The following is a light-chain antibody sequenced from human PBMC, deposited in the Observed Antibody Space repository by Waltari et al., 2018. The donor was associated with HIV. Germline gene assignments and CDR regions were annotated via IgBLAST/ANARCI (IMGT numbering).Light chain of an antibody. V-gene: IGKV5-2*01. CDR3: LQHDNFPLWT. J-gene: IGKJ1*01. CDR1: QDLDDD. CDR2: EVT. Sequence: ETTLTQSPAFMSATPGDKVNISCKANQDLDDDMHWFQQKPGEPAILFIQEVTTRVPGIPPRFSGSGFGTDFTRTINNLESEDVACYFCLQHDNFPLWTFGPGTKVEIK.